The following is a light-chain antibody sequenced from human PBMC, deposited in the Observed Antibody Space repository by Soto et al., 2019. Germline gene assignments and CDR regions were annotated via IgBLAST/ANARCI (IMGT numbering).Light chain of an antibody. J-gene: IGKJ1*01. CDR1: QGISTY. CDR2: AAS. V-gene: IGKV1-39*01. Sequence: DIQMTQSPSSLSASVGDRVTIXXRASQGISTYLNWYLQKPGKAPKLXIYAASSLQSGVPSRFSGSGSETDFTLTISSLQPEDFATYSCQQSYSTTWTFGQGTKVDIK. CDR3: QQSYSTTWT.